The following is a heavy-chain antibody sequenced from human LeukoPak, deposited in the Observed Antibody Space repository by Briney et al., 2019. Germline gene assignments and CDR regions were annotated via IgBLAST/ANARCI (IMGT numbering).Heavy chain of an antibody. Sequence: PSETLSLTCTVSGGSISSGDYYWSWIRQPPGKGLEWIGYIYYSGSTYYNPSLKSRVTISVDTSKNQFSLKLSSVTAADTAVYYCARYYDSSGYYDYWSQGTLVTVSS. J-gene: IGHJ4*02. V-gene: IGHV4-30-4*01. CDR3: ARYYDSSGYYDY. CDR1: GGSISSGDYY. D-gene: IGHD3-22*01. CDR2: IYYSGST.